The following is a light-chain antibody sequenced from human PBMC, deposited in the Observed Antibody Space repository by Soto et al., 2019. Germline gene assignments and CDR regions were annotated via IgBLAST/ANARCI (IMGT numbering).Light chain of an antibody. CDR3: SSYTTSTTQV. J-gene: IGLJ2*01. V-gene: IGLV2-14*01. CDR1: SSDVGSYNY. CDR2: EVR. Sequence: QSVLTHPASVSGSPGQSITISCTGTSSDVGSYNYVSWYQQHPGKAPKLMIYEVRNRPSGVSDRFSGSKSGKTASLTIFGLQAEDEADYYCSSYTTSTTQVFGGGTQLTVL.